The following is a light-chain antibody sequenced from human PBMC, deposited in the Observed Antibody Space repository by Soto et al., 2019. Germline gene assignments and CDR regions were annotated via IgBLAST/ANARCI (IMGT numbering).Light chain of an antibody. V-gene: IGLV2-11*01. CDR2: DVT. J-gene: IGLJ2*01. CDR3: CSYAGSYTLI. Sequence: QYALTQPRSVSGSPGQSVTISCTGTSSDVGGYNYVSWYQQDPGKAPKLMIYDVTKRPSGVPDRFSGSKSGNTASLTISGLQAEDEADYFCCSYAGSYTLIFGGGTKLTVL. CDR1: SSDVGGYNY.